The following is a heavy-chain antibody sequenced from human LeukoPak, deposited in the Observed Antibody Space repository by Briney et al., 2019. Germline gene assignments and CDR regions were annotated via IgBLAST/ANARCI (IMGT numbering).Heavy chain of an antibody. CDR2: ISSSGSTI. CDR3: ASSSVYYYGSGSALT. D-gene: IGHD3-10*01. J-gene: IGHJ5*02. V-gene: IGHV3-48*03. Sequence: GGSLRLSCAASGFTLSSYEMNWVRQAPGKGLEWVSYISSSGSTIYYADSVKGRFTISRDNAKNSLYLQMNSLRAEDTAVYYCASSSVYYYGSGSALTWGQGTLVTVSS. CDR1: GFTLSSYE.